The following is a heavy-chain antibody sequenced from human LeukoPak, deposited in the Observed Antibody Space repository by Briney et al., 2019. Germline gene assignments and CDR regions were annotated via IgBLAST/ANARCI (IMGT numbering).Heavy chain of an antibody. CDR2: INAGNGNT. Sequence: ASVKVSCKASGYTFTSYAMHWVRQAPGQRLEWMGWINAGNGNTKYSQKFQGRVTITRDTSASTAYVELSSLRSEDTAVYYCARDGSSSWYGTYYFDYWGQGTLVTVSS. V-gene: IGHV1-3*01. J-gene: IGHJ4*02. CDR1: GYTFTSYA. CDR3: ARDGSSSWYGTYYFDY. D-gene: IGHD6-13*01.